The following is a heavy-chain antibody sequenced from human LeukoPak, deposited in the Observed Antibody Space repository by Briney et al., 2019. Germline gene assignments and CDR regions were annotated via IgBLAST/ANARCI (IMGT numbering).Heavy chain of an antibody. CDR3: AKAMKNTYYYD. Sequence: PGGSLRLSCAVSGITLSNYGMSWVRQAPGKGLEWVSAISGSGGSTYYADSVKGRFTISRDNSKNTLYLQMNSLRAEDTAVYYCAKAMKNTYYYDWGQGTLVTVSS. V-gene: IGHV3-23*01. CDR2: ISGSGGST. D-gene: IGHD3-10*01. CDR1: GITLSNYG. J-gene: IGHJ4*02.